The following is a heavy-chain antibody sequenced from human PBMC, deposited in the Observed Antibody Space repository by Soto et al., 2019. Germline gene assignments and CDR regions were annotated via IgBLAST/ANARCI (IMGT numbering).Heavy chain of an antibody. CDR1: GGSISSSSYY. CDR3: AGHINDFWSGYSYYYGMDV. D-gene: IGHD3-3*01. CDR2: IYYSGST. Sequence: SETLSLTCTVSGGSISSSSYYWGWIRQPPGKGLEWIGSIYYSGSTYYNPSLKSRVTISVDTSKNQFSLKLSSVTAADTAVYYCAGHINDFWSGYSYYYGMDVWGQGTTVTVSS. J-gene: IGHJ6*02. V-gene: IGHV4-39*01.